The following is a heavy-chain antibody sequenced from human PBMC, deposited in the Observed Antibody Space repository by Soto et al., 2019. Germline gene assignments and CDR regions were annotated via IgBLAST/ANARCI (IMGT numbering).Heavy chain of an antibody. J-gene: IGHJ6*02. CDR3: AKDVEALARVGGMDV. D-gene: IGHD6-6*01. V-gene: IGHV3-30*18. Sequence: GFLRLSCAASGFTFSSYGMHWVRQAPGKGLEWVAVISYDGSNKYYADSVKGRFTISRDNSKNTLYLQMNSLRAEDTAVYYCAKDVEALARVGGMDVWGQGTTVTVSS. CDR2: ISYDGSNK. CDR1: GFTFSSYG.